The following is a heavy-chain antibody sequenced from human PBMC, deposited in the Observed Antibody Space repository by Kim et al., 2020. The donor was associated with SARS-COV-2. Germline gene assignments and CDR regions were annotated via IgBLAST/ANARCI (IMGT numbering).Heavy chain of an antibody. D-gene: IGHD6-19*01. Sequence: AQKFQGRVTMTRETSISTTYMELSRLGSDDTAVYYCARDRSGWYCDFDYWGQGTLVTVSS. CDR3: ARDRSGWYCDFDY. J-gene: IGHJ4*02. V-gene: IGHV1-2*02.